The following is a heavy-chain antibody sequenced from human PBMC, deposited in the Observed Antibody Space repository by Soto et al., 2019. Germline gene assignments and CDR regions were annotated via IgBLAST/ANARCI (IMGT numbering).Heavy chain of an antibody. CDR3: TRGRSMSANDDFEY. V-gene: IGHV3-30-3*01. Sequence: PAESLRLSCAASGFAVSSYSIHWVRQGQGKGLEWVAAMSFDGNSKYFADSVKGRFKISRDTSKNTWSLEMESLAVEDSALYHCTRGRSMSANDDFEYWGQGTQVTVSS. CDR2: MSFDGNSK. J-gene: IGHJ4*02. CDR1: GFAVSSYS. D-gene: IGHD2-21*01.